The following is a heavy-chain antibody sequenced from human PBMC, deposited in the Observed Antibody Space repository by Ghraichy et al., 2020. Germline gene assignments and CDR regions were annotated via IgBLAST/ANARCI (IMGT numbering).Heavy chain of an antibody. CDR1: GGSVSSDSYY. CDR2: IYNSGSV. D-gene: IGHD3-3*01. CDR3: ARESVGVGLDP. V-gene: IGHV4-61*02. Sequence: SETLSLTCTVSGGSVSSDSYYWSWIRQPAGKGLEWIGRIYNSGSVSRNTSLKSRVTIVLSNNQFSLKLSSVTAADTAVYYCARESVGVGLDPWGQGTLVTVSS. J-gene: IGHJ5*02.